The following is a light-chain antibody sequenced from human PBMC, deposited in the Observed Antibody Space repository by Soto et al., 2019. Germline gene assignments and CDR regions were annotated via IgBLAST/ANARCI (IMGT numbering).Light chain of an antibody. CDR1: QGIRND. V-gene: IGKV1-6*01. J-gene: IGKJ4*01. CDR2: AAS. Sequence: AIQMTQSPSSLSASVGDRVTITCRASQGIRNDLGWYQQKPGKAPKLLIYAASSLQSGVPSRFSGSGSGTDFTLTISSLQPKDFATYYCLQDYNYLPLTFGGGTKVDIK. CDR3: LQDYNYLPLT.